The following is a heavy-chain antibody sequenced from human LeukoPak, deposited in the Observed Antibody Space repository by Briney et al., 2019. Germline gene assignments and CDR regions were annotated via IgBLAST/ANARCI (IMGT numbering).Heavy chain of an antibody. J-gene: IGHJ4*02. Sequence: AGGSLRLSCAASGFIFNSYGMHWVRQAPGKGLEWVAVTSYDGSQKYYVDSVKGRFTISRDNSKNMLFLQMNSLRAEDTAVYYCAKDRLGYTYGSGPDNWGQGTLVTVSS. CDR2: TSYDGSQK. V-gene: IGHV3-30*18. D-gene: IGHD5-18*01. CDR3: AKDRLGYTYGSGPDN. CDR1: GFIFNSYG.